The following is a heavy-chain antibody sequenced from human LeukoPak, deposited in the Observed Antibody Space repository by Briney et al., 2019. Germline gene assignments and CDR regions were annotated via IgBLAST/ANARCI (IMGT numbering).Heavy chain of an antibody. D-gene: IGHD3-22*01. V-gene: IGHV4-34*01. CDR1: GGSFSGYY. CDR3: ARARATMIEYYFDY. Sequence: PSETLSLTCAVYGGSFSGYYWSWIRQPPGKGLEWIGEINHSGSTNYNPSLKSRVTISVDTSKNQFSLKLSSVTAADTAVYYCARARATMIEYYFDYWGQGTLVTVSS. CDR2: INHSGST. J-gene: IGHJ4*02.